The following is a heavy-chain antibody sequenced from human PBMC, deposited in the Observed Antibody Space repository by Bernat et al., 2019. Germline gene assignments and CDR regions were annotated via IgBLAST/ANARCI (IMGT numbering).Heavy chain of an antibody. V-gene: IGHV1-2*04. CDR3: ARAAPAITFGVDDAFDI. Sequence: QVQLVQSGAEVKKPGASVKVSCKASGYTFTGYYMHWVRQAPGQGLEWMGWINPNSGGTNYAQKFQGWLTMTRDTSISTAYMELRRLRSDDTAVYYCARAAPAITFGVDDAFDIWGQGTMVTVSS. CDR1: GYTFTGYY. J-gene: IGHJ3*02. CDR2: INPNSGGT. D-gene: IGHD3-16*01.